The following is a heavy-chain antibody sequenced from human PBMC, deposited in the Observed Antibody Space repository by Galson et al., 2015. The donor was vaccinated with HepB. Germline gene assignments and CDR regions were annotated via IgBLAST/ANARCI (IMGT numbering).Heavy chain of an antibody. J-gene: IGHJ4*02. CDR1: GFTFSNAW. D-gene: IGHD6-19*01. CDR2: IKSKTDGGTT. V-gene: IGHV3-15*01. Sequence: SLRLSCAASGFTFSNAWMSWVRQAPGKGLEWVGRIKSKTDGGTTDYAAPVKGRFTISRDDSKNTLYLQMNSLKTEDTAVYYCTTDQQWLVPVDYWGQGTLVTVSS. CDR3: TTDQQWLVPVDY.